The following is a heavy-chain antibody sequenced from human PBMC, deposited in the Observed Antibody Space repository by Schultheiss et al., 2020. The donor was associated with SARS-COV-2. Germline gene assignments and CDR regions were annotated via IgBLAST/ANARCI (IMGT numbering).Heavy chain of an antibody. Sequence: SETLSLTCTVSGGSISSGSYYWSWIRQPAGKGLEWIGRIYTSGSTNYNPSLKSRVTISVDTSKNQFSLKLTSVTAADTAVYYCGRGRNYVGIWGQGTMVTVSS. CDR1: GGSISSGSYY. CDR3: GRGRNYVGI. CDR2: IYTSGST. D-gene: IGHD1-7*01. V-gene: IGHV4-61*02. J-gene: IGHJ3*02.